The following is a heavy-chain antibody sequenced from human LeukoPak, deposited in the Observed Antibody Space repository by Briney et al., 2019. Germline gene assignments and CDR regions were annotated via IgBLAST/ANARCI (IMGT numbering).Heavy chain of an antibody. CDR3: ATSEGY. CDR2: IKQDGGDT. V-gene: IGHV3-7*03. CDR1: GFTLNTNW. Sequence: PGGSLRLSCAASGFTLNTNWMSWVRQAPGKGLEWVANIKQDGGDTYYVDSVKGRFTISRDNAKNSLNLQMNSLRAEDTAMYYCATSEGYWGQGTLVTVSS. J-gene: IGHJ4*02.